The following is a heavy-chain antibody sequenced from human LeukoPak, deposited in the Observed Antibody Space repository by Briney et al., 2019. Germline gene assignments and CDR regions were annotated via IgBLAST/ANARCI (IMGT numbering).Heavy chain of an antibody. CDR1: GGTFSSYA. CDR3: ARGITMVRGVIKELYYYYGMDV. CDR2: IIPIFGTA. Sequence: ASVKVSCKASGGTFSSYAISWVRQAPGQGLEWMGGIIPIFGTANYAQKFQGRVTITADESTSTAYMELSSLRSEDTAVYYCARGITMVRGVIKELYYYYGMDVWGKGTTVTVSS. V-gene: IGHV1-69*13. D-gene: IGHD3-10*01. J-gene: IGHJ6*04.